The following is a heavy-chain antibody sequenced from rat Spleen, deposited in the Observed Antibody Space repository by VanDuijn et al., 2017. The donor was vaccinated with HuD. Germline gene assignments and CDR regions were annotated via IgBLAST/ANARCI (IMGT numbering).Heavy chain of an antibody. CDR2: ISYDGSST. D-gene: IGHD1-3*01. CDR3: TRVGFYRY. V-gene: IGHV5-20*01. CDR1: GFTFSNYD. J-gene: IGHJ2*01. Sequence: EVQLVESGGGLVQPGRSMKLSCAASGFTFSNYDMAWVRQAPTKGLEWVASISYDGSSTYYRDSGKGRFTISRDNAKSTLYLKMDSLRSEDTATYYCTRVGFYRYWGQGVLVTVSS.